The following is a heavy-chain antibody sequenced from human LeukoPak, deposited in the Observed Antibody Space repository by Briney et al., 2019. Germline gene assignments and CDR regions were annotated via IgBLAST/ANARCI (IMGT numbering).Heavy chain of an antibody. J-gene: IGHJ6*02. CDR2: IYTSGST. V-gene: IGHV4-4*07. Sequence: KPSETLSLTCTVSGGSISSYYWSWIRQPAGKGLEWIGRIYTSGSTNYNPSLKSRVTMSVDTSKNQFSLKLSSVTAADTAVYYCARTYYYDSSGYPMDVWGQGTTVTVSS. D-gene: IGHD3-22*01. CDR3: ARTYYYDSSGYPMDV. CDR1: GGSISSYY.